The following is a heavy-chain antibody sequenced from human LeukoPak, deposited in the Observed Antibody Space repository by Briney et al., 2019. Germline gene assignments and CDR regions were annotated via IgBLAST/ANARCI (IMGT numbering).Heavy chain of an antibody. D-gene: IGHD2-15*01. J-gene: IGHJ4*02. CDR3: ARTRYCSGASCYRVDY. Sequence: GGSLRLSCAASGFTFSSYWMSWVRQAPGKGLEWVANIKQDGNEKYYVDSVKGRFTISRDNAKNSLYLQMNSLRAEDTAVYYCARTRYCSGASCYRVDYWGQGALVTVSS. V-gene: IGHV3-7*01. CDR1: GFTFSSYW. CDR2: IKQDGNEK.